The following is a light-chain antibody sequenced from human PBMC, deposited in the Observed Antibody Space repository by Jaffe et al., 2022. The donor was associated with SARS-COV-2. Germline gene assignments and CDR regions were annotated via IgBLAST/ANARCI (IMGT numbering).Light chain of an antibody. V-gene: IGLV7-43*01. CDR3: LLYYDAAVI. Sequence: QTVVTQEPSLTVSPGGTVTLTCASSTGAVTSGHSPNWIQQKPGQAPRAVTYRTTEKHSWTPGRFSGSLLGGKAALTLSGVQPEDEAEYYCLLYYDAAVIFGGGTKLTVL. CDR2: RTT. CDR1: TGAVTSGHS. J-gene: IGLJ2*01.